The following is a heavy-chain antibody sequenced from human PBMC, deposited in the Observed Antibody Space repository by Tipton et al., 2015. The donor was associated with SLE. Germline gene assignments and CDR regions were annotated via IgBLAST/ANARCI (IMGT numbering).Heavy chain of an antibody. Sequence: SLRLSCAASGFSFSSYEMNWVRQAPGKGLEWVAVISDDGLDKYYADSAKGRFAISRDNSKNTLYLQMNSLRAEDTAVYYCSGQLLPLYGMDVWGQGTTVTVSS. CDR1: GFSFSSYE. D-gene: IGHD6-6*01. CDR3: SGQLLPLYGMDV. V-gene: IGHV3-30*09. J-gene: IGHJ6*02. CDR2: ISDDGLDK.